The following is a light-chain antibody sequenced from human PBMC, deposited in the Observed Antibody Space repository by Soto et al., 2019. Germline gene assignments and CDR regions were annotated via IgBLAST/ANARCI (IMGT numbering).Light chain of an antibody. CDR2: DNS. J-gene: IGLJ2*01. CDR3: GTWDSSLSAGV. Sequence: QSVLTQPPSVSAAPGQKVTISCSGSSSNIGNKYVSWYQQLPGTAPKLLFYDNSKRPSGIPDRFSGSKSGTSATLGITGLQTGDEADYYCGTWDSSLSAGVFGGGTKLTVL. V-gene: IGLV1-51*01. CDR1: SSNIGNKY.